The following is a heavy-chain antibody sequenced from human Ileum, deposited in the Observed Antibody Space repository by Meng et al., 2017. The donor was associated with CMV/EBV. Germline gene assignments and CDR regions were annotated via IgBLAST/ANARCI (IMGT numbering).Heavy chain of an antibody. Sequence: VCGGSISSSNWWSWVRQPPGKGLEWIGEIYHNGETHYNPSLESRVTISVDKSKKQFSLKLSSVNAADTAVYYCVRVRFSGYGALDYWGQGTLVTVSS. D-gene: IGHD3-22*01. V-gene: IGHV4-4*02. J-gene: IGHJ4*02. CDR3: VRVRFSGYGALDY. CDR2: IYHNGET. CDR1: GGSISSSNW.